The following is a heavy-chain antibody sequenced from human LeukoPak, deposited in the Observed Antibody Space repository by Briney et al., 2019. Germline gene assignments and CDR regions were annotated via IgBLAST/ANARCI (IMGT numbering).Heavy chain of an antibody. CDR3: ARDRMDDYVWGSYFNDY. CDR2: ISSSGSTI. CDR1: GFTFSSYE. Sequence: GGSLRLSCAASGFTFSSYEMNWVRQAPGKGLEWVSYISSSGSTIYYADSVKGRFTISRDNAKYSLYLQMNSLRAEDTAVYYCARDRMDDYVWGSYFNDYWGQGTLVTVSS. D-gene: IGHD3-16*01. V-gene: IGHV3-48*03. J-gene: IGHJ4*02.